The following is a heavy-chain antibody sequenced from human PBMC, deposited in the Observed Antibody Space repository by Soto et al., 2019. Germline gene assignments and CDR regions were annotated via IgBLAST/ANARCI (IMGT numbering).Heavy chain of an antibody. J-gene: IGHJ4*02. V-gene: IGHV3-30*03. D-gene: IGHD2-15*01. CDR3: ARERSGGVVVVDAYLDY. Sequence: PGGSLRLSCAASGFTFSSYSMNWVRQAPGKGLEWVAVISYDGSNKYYADSVKGRFTISRDNSKNTLYLQMNSLRAEDTAVYYCARERSGGVVVVDAYLDYWGQGTLVTVSS. CDR1: GFTFSSYS. CDR2: ISYDGSNK.